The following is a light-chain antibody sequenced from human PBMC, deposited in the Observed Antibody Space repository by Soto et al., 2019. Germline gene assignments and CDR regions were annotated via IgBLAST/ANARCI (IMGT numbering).Light chain of an antibody. Sequence: EVVLTQSPGTLSLFLGGRATLSCRASQSVKNNYLAWYQQKPGQAPRLLLFGESNRATDISDRFNGSGSGGDFTLNIGGLGPEDFAVYYCQQYGSKPWTFGQGTEVEVK. CDR3: QQYGSKPWT. V-gene: IGKV3-20*01. J-gene: IGKJ1*01. CDR1: QSVKNNY. CDR2: GES.